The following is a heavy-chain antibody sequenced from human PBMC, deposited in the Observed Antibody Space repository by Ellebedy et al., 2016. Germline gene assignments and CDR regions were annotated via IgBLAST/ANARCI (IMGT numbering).Heavy chain of an antibody. CDR2: IKSKTDGGTT. CDR1: GFTFSNAW. J-gene: IGHJ4*02. V-gene: IGHV3-15*01. CDR3: TTVSRGGYVFY. D-gene: IGHD5-12*01. Sequence: GGSLRLSCAASGFTFSNAWMSWVRPAPGKGLEWVGRIKSKTDGGTTDYAAPVTGRFTISRDDSKNTLYLQMNSLKTEDTAVYYCTTVSRGGYVFYWGQGTLVTVSS.